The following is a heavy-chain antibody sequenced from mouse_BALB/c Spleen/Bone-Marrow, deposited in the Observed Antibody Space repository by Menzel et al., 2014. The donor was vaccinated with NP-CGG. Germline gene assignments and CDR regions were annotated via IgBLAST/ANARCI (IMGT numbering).Heavy chain of an antibody. Sequence: VQLQQSGAELARPGASVKLSCKASGYTFTSYWMQWVKQRPGQGLEWIGAIYPGDGDTRYTQKFKGKATLTADKSSSTAHMQLSSLASEDSAVYYCARYYYAMDYWGQGTSVTVSS. CDR1: GYTFTSYW. CDR3: ARYYYAMDY. J-gene: IGHJ4*01. CDR2: IYPGDGDT. V-gene: IGHV1-87*01.